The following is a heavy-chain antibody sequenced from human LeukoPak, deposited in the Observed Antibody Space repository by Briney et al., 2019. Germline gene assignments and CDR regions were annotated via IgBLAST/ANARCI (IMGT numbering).Heavy chain of an antibody. CDR2: INPNSGGT. J-gene: IGHJ4*02. V-gene: IGHV1-2*02. CDR1: GYTFTGYY. D-gene: IGHD3-22*01. CDR3: ARGGDTYYYDSSGYRFFDY. Sequence: ASVKVSCTASGYTFTGYYMHWVRQAPGQGLEWMGWINPNSGGTNYAQKFQGRVTMTRDTSISTAYMELSRLRSDDTAVYYCARGGDTYYYDSSGYRFFDYWGQGTLVTVSS.